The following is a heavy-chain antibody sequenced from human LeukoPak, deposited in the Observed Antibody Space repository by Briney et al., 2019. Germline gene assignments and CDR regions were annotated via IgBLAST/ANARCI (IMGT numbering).Heavy chain of an antibody. D-gene: IGHD2-2*01. CDR3: ARSKGYCSSTSCYYFDY. CDR1: GYTFSSYA. J-gene: IGHJ4*02. V-gene: IGHV3-64*01. Sequence: GGSLRLSCAASGYTFSSYAMSWVRQAPGKGLEYVSAISSNGGSTYYANSVKGRFTISRDNSKNTLYLQMGSLRAEDMAVYYCARSKGYCSSTSCYYFDYWGQGTLVTVSS. CDR2: ISSNGGST.